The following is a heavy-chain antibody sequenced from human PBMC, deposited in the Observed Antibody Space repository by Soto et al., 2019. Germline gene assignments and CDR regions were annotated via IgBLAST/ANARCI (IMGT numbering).Heavy chain of an antibody. V-gene: IGHV1-2*02. D-gene: IGHD3-16*01. CDR2: INPNNGTT. Sequence: ASVKASCKASGYSFTANSMHWVRQAPGEGLEWMGWINPNNGTTYYTDSVKGRFTISRDNSRNTVYLQMNSLRADDTAVYYCAKDRLAGGFDYWGQGTLVTVSS. CDR3: AKDRLAGGFDY. J-gene: IGHJ4*02. CDR1: GYSFTANS.